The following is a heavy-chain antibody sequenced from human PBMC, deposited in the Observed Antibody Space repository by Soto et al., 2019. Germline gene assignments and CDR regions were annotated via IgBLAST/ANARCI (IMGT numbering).Heavy chain of an antibody. CDR1: GFTFSSYA. D-gene: IGHD4-4*01. CDR3: ANESTRFGESTVTIYYCYYRDV. CDR2: ISYDGSNK. V-gene: IGHV3-30*18. J-gene: IGHJ6*03. Sequence: QVQLVESGGGVVQPGRSLRLSCAASGFTFSSYAMHWVRQAPGKGLEWVAVISYDGSNKYYADSVKGRFTISRDNSKNTLYLQMNSLRAEDTAVYYCANESTRFGESTVTIYYCYYRDVWGQGTTVTVSS.